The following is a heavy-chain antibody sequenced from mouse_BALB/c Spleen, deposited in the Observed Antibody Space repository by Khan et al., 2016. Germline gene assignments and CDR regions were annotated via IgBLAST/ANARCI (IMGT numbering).Heavy chain of an antibody. Sequence: EVQLVESGGGLVQPKGSLKLSCAASGFTFKTYAMNWVRQAPGKALDWVALIRSKSNTYATYYAASVKDRFTISRDVSQSMLYLQMNNLKTEDTAMYYWGGGDYYPYAMDCWGQGTSVTVSS. CDR1: GFTFKTYA. V-gene: IGHV10-1*02. CDR3: GGGDYYPYAMDC. J-gene: IGHJ4*01. D-gene: IGHD1-1*01. CDR2: IRSKSNTYAT.